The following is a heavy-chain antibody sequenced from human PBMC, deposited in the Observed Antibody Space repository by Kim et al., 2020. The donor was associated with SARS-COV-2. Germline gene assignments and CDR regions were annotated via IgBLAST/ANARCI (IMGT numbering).Heavy chain of an antibody. J-gene: IGHJ6*02. D-gene: IGHD5-18*01. Sequence: ADAVKGRFTMSRVNSKNTLYLQMNSLRDEDTAVYYCAKSYGEYYYYYGLDVWGQGTTVSVSS. CDR3: AKSYGEYYYYYGLDV. V-gene: IGHV3-23*01.